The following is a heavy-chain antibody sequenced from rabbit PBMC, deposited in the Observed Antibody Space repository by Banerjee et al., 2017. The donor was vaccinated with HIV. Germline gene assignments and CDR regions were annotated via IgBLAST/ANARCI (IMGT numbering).Heavy chain of an antibody. CDR1: GFDFSGNA. CDR3: ARGTGGAGDGLNL. Sequence: QEQLVESGGGLVQPEGSLTLTCKASGFDFSGNAMCWVRQAPGKGLEWIACIYSGSSGRAYYASWAKGRFTISKTSSTTVTLQMTSLTAADTATYFCARGTGGAGDGLNLWGQGTLVTVS. V-gene: IGHV1S45*01. D-gene: IGHD4-2*01. CDR2: IYSGSSGRA. J-gene: IGHJ4*01.